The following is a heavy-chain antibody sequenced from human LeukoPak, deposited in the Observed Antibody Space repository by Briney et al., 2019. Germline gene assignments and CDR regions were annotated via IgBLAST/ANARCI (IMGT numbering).Heavy chain of an antibody. CDR2: ISNSGSTI. J-gene: IGHJ6*03. CDR1: GFTFSDYY. Sequence: GVSLRLSCAASGFTFSDYYMSWIRQAPGKGLEWVSYISNSGSTIYYADSVKGRFTISRDNAKNSLYLQMNSLGAEDTAVYYCARDLFDYMDVWGKGTTVTVSS. CDR3: ARDLFDYMDV. V-gene: IGHV3-11*04. D-gene: IGHD2-21*01.